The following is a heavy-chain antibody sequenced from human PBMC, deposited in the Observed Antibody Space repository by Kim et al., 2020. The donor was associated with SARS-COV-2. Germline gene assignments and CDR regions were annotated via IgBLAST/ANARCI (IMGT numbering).Heavy chain of an antibody. Sequence: APVKGRFTISRDDSKNTLYLQMNSMKTEDTAVYYCTTENPDYNYSYGMDVWGQGTTVTVSS. CDR3: TTENPDYNYSYGMDV. J-gene: IGHJ6*02. V-gene: IGHV3-15*01.